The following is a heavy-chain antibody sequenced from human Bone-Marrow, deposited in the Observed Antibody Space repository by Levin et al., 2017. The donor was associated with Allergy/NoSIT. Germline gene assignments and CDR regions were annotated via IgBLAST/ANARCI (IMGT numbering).Heavy chain of an antibody. V-gene: IGHV3-23*01. J-gene: IGHJ4*02. CDR1: GFTFSSYA. CDR2: INGRSSTT. D-gene: IGHD6-19*01. CDR3: ARDASLVEAVAGYYFDY. Sequence: GESLKISCAASGFTFSSYAMAWVRQAPGQGLEWVSTINGRSSTTHYVDSVKGRFTVSRDNSKNTLYLQMNSLRAEDTAVYFCARDASLVEAVAGYYFDYWGQGILVTVSS.